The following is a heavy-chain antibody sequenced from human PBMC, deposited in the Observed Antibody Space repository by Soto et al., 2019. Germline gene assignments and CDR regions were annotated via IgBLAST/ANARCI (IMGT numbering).Heavy chain of an antibody. CDR1: GYTFLSYT. CDR2: MNPSSANT. Sequence: QVQLEQSGAEVKKPGASVKVFCKASGYTFLSYTISWVRQTTGQGLEWMGWMNPSSANTGYAQKFQGRVTMTRDTSINTAYMELSSLTSDDTAVYYCARPLTFYGDARGYGFDVWGQGTTVTVSS. CDR3: ARPLTFYGDARGYGFDV. J-gene: IGHJ6*02. D-gene: IGHD4-17*01. V-gene: IGHV1-8*01.